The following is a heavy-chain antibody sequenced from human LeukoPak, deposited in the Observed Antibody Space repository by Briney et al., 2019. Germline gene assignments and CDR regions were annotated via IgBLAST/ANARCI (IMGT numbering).Heavy chain of an antibody. CDR2: INPNSGGT. CDR1: GYTFTGYY. Sequence: WASVKVSCKASGYTFTGYYMHWVRQAPGQGLEWMGWINPNSGGTNYAQKLQGRVTMTTDTSTSTAYMELRSLRSDDTAVYYCARRQGLLWFGELAAFDIWGQGTMVTVSS. D-gene: IGHD3-10*01. V-gene: IGHV1-2*02. J-gene: IGHJ3*02. CDR3: ARRQGLLWFGELAAFDI.